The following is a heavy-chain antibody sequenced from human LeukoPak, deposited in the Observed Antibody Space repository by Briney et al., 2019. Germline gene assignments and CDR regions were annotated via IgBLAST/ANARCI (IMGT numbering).Heavy chain of an antibody. CDR2: INHSGST. Sequence: SETLSLTCTVSGGSITSYYWSWIRQPPGKGLEWIGEINHSGSTNYNPSLKSRVTISVDTSKNQFSLKLSSVTAADTAVYYCARAPRGGYGYLFGWYFDLWGRGTLVTVSS. D-gene: IGHD5-18*01. J-gene: IGHJ2*01. V-gene: IGHV4-34*01. CDR1: GGSITSYY. CDR3: ARAPRGGYGYLFGWYFDL.